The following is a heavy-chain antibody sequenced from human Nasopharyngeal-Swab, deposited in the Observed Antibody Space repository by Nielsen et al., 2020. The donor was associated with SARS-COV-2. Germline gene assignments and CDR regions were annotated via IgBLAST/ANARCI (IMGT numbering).Heavy chain of an antibody. CDR3: AREGNSGFAS. CDR2: IYHSGST. CDR1: GGSISSGGYS. J-gene: IGHJ4*02. Sequence: SETLSLTCAVSGGSISSGGYSWSWVRQPPGKGLEWIGYIYHSGSTYYNPSLKSRVTISVDRSKNQFSLKLSSVTAADAAVYYCAREGNSGFASWGQGPLVTVSS. V-gene: IGHV4-30-2*01. D-gene: IGHD1-26*01.